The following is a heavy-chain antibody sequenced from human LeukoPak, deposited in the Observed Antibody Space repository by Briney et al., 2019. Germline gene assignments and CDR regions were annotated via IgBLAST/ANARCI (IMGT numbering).Heavy chain of an antibody. V-gene: IGHV4-59*01. CDR3: ARVFLAAAGTVFQH. CDR1: GGSISSYY. CDR2: IYYSGST. Sequence: SETLSLTCTVSGGSISSYYWSWLRQPPGKGLEWIGYIYYSGSTNYNPSLKSRVTISVDTSKNQFSLKLSSVTAADTAVYYCARVFLAAAGTVFQHWGQGTLVTVSS. J-gene: IGHJ1*01. D-gene: IGHD6-13*01.